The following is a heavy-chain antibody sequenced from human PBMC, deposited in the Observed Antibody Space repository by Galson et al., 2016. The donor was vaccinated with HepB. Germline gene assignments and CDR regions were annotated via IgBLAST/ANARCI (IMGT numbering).Heavy chain of an antibody. CDR1: GFAFSSHW. J-gene: IGHJ5*02. CDR3: VRDHSGVPTTAYNWFDP. D-gene: IGHD3-10*01. V-gene: IGHV3-74*01. CDR2: INSDGTIS. Sequence: SLRLSCAASGFAFSSHWMHWVRQDLGKGLVWVSRINSDGTISNYADSVKGRFTISRDNAKNTLYLQMNSLRAEDTAVYFCVRDHSGVPTTAYNWFDPWGRGTLVTVSS.